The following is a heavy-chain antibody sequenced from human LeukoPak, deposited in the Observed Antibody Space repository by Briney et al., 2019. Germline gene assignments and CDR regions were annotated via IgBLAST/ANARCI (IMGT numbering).Heavy chain of an antibody. CDR2: INTDGSTT. CDR3: ARVPYYGSGSYYDY. D-gene: IGHD3-10*01. Sequence: GGSLRLSCAASGFTFSSXXXXXVRQAPGKGLXXXXRINTDGSTTSYADSVKGRFTISRDNAKNTLYLQMSSLRAEDTAVYYCARVPYYGSGSYYDYWGQGTLVTVSS. CDR1: GFTFSSXX. V-gene: IGHV3-74*01. J-gene: IGHJ4*02.